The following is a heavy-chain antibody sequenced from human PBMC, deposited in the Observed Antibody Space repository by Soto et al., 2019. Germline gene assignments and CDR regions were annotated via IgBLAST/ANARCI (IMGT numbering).Heavy chain of an antibody. CDR2: IRSKACGGTT. J-gene: IGHJ5*02. D-gene: IGHD3-10*01. CDR3: TTNYYGGYDNWFDP. Sequence: PGGSLRLSCTASGFTFGDYAMSWFRQAPGKGLEWVGFIRSKACGGTTEYAASVKGRFTISRDDSKSIAYLQMNSLKTEDTAVYYCTTNYYGGYDNWFDPWGQGTLVTV. CDR1: GFTFGDYA. V-gene: IGHV3-49*03.